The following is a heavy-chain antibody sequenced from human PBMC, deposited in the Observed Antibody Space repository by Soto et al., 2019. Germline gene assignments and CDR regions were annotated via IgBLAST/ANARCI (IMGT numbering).Heavy chain of an antibody. CDR3: AKGSDIVATSDPFRGQNEDVYFDY. CDR2: ITQDGSEK. CDR1: GFSFSNYW. J-gene: IGHJ4*02. D-gene: IGHD5-12*01. Sequence: GGSLRLSCAASGFSFSNYWMSWVRQAPGKGLEWVAYITQDGSEKYYVDSVKGRFTISRDNAKNSLYLQMNSLRAEDTAVYYCAKGSDIVATSDPFRGQNEDVYFDYWGQGTLVTVSS. V-gene: IGHV3-7*03.